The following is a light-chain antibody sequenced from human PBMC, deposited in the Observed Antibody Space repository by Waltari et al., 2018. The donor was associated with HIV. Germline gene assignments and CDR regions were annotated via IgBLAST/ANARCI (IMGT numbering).Light chain of an antibody. CDR2: DIS. J-gene: IGLJ3*02. Sequence: QSVLTRPPSASATPGQRVTISCSGSTSNSEFAPFYWYQQFPGAAPRLLLYDISHRPSGVPDRFSGSKSGTSASLAISTLQSEDEALYYCAAWSDISNSWVFGGGTRLTVL. V-gene: IGLV1-44*01. CDR1: TSNSEFAP. CDR3: AAWSDISNSWV.